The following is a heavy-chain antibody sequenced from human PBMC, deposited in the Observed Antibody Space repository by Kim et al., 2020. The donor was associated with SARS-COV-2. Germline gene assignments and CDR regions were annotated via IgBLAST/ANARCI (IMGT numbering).Heavy chain of an antibody. V-gene: IGHV1-69*13. J-gene: IGHJ6*02. D-gene: IGHD2-15*01. Sequence: SVKVSCKASGGTFSSYAISWVRQAPGQGLEWMGGIIPIFGTANYAQKFQGRVTITADESTSTAYMELSSLRSEDTAVYYCARDLSLLEMDVVVVAAKTSYYYYGMDVWGQGTTVTVSS. CDR3: ARDLSLLEMDVVVVAAKTSYYYYGMDV. CDR2: IIPIFGTA. CDR1: GGTFSSYA.